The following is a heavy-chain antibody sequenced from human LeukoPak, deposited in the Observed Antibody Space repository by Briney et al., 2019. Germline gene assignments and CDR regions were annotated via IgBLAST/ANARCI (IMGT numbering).Heavy chain of an antibody. D-gene: IGHD6-13*01. CDR1: GFTFSNE. V-gene: IGHV3-48*03. CDR3: ARDLDVRQQLVSFDY. J-gene: IGHJ4*02. Sequence: PGGSLRLSCAASGFTFSNEMNWVRQAPGKGLEWVSYISSSGSTIYYADYVKGRFTISRDNPKNSLYLRMNSLRAEDTAVYYCARDLDVRQQLVSFDYWGQGTLVTVSS. CDR2: ISSSGSTI.